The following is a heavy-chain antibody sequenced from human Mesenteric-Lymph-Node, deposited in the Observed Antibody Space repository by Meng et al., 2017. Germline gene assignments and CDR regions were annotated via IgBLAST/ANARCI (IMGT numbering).Heavy chain of an antibody. V-gene: IGHV3-74*03. Sequence: EVQLGGPGGGLPPPGGFLVLSCTASGFSFTDHWMHWVRQGPGKGPVWVSRIDPDGSDPTYADSVKGRFSISRDNAKNTVYLQMNSLRAEDSALYYCTNDRLNHWGQGALVTVSS. D-gene: IGHD1-1*01. J-gene: IGHJ1*01. CDR1: GFSFTDHW. CDR2: IDPDGSDP. CDR3: TNDRLNH.